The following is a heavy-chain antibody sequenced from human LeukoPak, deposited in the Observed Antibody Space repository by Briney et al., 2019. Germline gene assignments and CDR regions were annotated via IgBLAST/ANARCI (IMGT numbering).Heavy chain of an antibody. J-gene: IGHJ6*02. D-gene: IGHD2-15*01. V-gene: IGHV1-18*01. CDR3: AYSYSVGGDYYYGTDV. CDR1: GYTFTSYG. CDR2: ISAYNGNT. Sequence: ASAKVSCKASGYTFTSYGISWVRQAPGQGLEWMGWISAYNGNTNYAQKLQGRVTMTTDTSTSTAYMELRSLRSDDTAVYYCAYSYSVGGDYYYGTDVWGQGTTVTVSS.